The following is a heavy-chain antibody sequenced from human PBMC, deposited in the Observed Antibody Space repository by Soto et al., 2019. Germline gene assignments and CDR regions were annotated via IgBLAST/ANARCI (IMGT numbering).Heavy chain of an antibody. CDR1: GFTFSSYS. Sequence: EVQLVESGGGLVKPGGSLRLSCAASGFTFSSYSMNWVRQAPGKGLEWVSSISSSSSYIYYADSVKGRVTISRDNAKNSLYLQMNSLRAEDTAVYYCARGRSGYYYDYWGQGTLVTVSS. D-gene: IGHD3-22*01. CDR2: ISSSSSYI. J-gene: IGHJ4*02. CDR3: ARGRSGYYYDY. V-gene: IGHV3-21*01.